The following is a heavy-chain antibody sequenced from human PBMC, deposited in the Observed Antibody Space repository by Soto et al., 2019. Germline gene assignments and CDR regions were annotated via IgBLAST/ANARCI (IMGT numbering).Heavy chain of an antibody. D-gene: IGHD3-3*01. CDR2: IHYSGIS. CDR1: GGSVSSGGYY. Sequence: QLQLQESGPGLVKPSETLSLICNVSGGSVSSGGYYWAWIRQPPGKGLEWIASIHYSGISYYNPSLKSNLLISLATSKNQFSLNLNAVTAADTAVYYCARGNWNFDSWGQGTLVTVSS. CDR3: ARGNWNFDS. V-gene: IGHV4-39*01. J-gene: IGHJ4*02.